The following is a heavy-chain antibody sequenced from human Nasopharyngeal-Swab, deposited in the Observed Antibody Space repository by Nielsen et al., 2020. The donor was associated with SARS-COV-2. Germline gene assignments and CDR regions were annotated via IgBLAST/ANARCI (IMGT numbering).Heavy chain of an antibody. CDR3: FIGHYMDS. V-gene: IGHV3-7*01. CDR2: IKEDGNEQ. J-gene: IGHJ6*03. CDR1: GFTFSAFW. Sequence: GSLRLSCAASGFTFSAFWMSWVRQAPGRGLEWVANIKEDGNEQYYADSVKGRFTISRDNGKNSLFLEMNSLRAEDTAIYYCFIGHYMDSWGKGTAVIVSS.